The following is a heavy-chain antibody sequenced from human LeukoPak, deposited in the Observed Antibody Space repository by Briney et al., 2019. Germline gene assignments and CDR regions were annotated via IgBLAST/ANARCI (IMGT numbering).Heavy chain of an antibody. CDR3: AKDLGSGWYGVNAFDI. CDR2: ISGSGGST. Sequence: GGSLRPSCAASGFTFSSYAMSWVRQAPGKGLEWVSAISGSGGSTYYADSVKGRFTISRDNSKNTLYLQMNSLRAEDTAVYYCAKDLGSGWYGVNAFDIWGQGTMVTVSS. V-gene: IGHV3-23*01. J-gene: IGHJ3*02. CDR1: GFTFSSYA. D-gene: IGHD6-19*01.